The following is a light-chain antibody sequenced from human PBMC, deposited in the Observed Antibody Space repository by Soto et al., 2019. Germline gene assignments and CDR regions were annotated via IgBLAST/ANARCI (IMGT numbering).Light chain of an antibody. J-gene: IGLJ1*01. CDR2: GNS. CDR3: SSYAGSSNV. CDR1: SSNIGAGYD. Sequence: QSVLTQPPSVSGAPGQRVTISCTGSSSNIGAGYDVHWYQQLPGTAPKLLIYGNSNRPSGVPDRFSGSKSGTSASLAITGLQAEDEADYYCSSYAGSSNVFGTGTQLTVL. V-gene: IGLV1-40*01.